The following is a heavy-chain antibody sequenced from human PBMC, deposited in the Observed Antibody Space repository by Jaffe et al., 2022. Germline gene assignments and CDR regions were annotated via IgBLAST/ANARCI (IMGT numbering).Heavy chain of an antibody. CDR1: GFTVSSNY. CDR3: ARLYDSSGYGAFDI. CDR2: IYSGGST. J-gene: IGHJ3*02. V-gene: IGHV3-66*02. Sequence: EVQLVESGGGLVQPGGSLRLSCAASGFTVSSNYMGWVRQAPGRGLEWVSVIYSGGSTYYPDSVKGRFTISRDNSMNTLYLQMNSLRAEDTAVYYCARLYDSSGYGAFDIWGQGTMVTVSS. D-gene: IGHD3-22*01.